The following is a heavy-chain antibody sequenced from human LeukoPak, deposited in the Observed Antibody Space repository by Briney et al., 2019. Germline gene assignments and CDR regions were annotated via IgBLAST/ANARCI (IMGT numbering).Heavy chain of an antibody. CDR2: IYYSRST. D-gene: IGHD5-12*01. J-gene: IGHJ3*02. V-gene: IGHV4-59*01. Sequence: SETLTLTCTASGCSFSNYYWSWIRQPPGKGLEWIGYIYYSRSTNYNPYLKRRGSISVATSKNQFSLKLSSVTAADPAVYYCARDRSGYLGAFDIWGQGTMVTVSS. CDR1: GCSFSNYY. CDR3: ARDRSGYLGAFDI.